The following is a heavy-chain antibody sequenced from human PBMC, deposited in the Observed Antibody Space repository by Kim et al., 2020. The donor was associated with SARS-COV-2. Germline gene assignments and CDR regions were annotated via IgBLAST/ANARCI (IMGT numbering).Heavy chain of an antibody. V-gene: IGHV3-30*07. D-gene: IGHD6-19*01. Sequence: VKGRFTISRDNSKNTLYLQMNSLRAEDTAVYYCARAPRGYSSGWSYFDYWGQGTLVTVSS. J-gene: IGHJ4*02. CDR3: ARAPRGYSSGWSYFDY.